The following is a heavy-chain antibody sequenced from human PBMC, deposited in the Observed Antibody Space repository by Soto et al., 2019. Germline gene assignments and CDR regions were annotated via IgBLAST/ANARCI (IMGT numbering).Heavy chain of an antibody. V-gene: IGHV4-38-2*01. J-gene: IGHJ4*02. Sequence: PSETLSLTCAVSGYSISSGYYWGWIRQPPGKGLEWIGSIYHSGSTYYNPSLKSRVTISVDTSRNQFSLKLSSVTAADTAVYYCARGRSGLNAESFDYWGQGTLVTVSS. CDR2: IYHSGST. CDR1: GYSISSGYY. CDR3: ARGRSGLNAESFDY. D-gene: IGHD1-26*01.